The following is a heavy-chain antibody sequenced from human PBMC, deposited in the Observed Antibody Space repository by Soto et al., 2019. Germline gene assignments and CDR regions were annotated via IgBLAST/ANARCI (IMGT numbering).Heavy chain of an antibody. CDR3: AKDRGSSSWDPIFDF. D-gene: IGHD6-13*01. V-gene: IGHV3-9*01. CDR2: ISCDSGVI. J-gene: IGHJ4*02. Sequence: ALRVSCAAPVFTFGDSAIHWVRQAPGKGLEWVSGISCDSGVIDYAVSVKGRFTIGRDNARNYLYLHMNNLRPEDTALYFCAKDRGSSSWDPIFDFWGRGTLVTVSS. CDR1: VFTFGDSA.